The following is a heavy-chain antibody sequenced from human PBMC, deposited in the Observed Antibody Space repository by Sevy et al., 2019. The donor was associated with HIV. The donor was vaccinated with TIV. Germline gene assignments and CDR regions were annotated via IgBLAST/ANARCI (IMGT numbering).Heavy chain of an antibody. Sequence: ASVKVSCKASGGTFSSYAISWVRQAPGQGLEWMGGIIPIFGTANYPQKFQGRVTITADESTSTAYMELSSLRSEDTAVYYCARKGGVGAQDYDYYYGMDVWGQGTTVTVSS. V-gene: IGHV1-69*13. CDR1: GGTFSSYA. D-gene: IGHD1-26*01. CDR2: IIPIFGTA. CDR3: ARKGGVGAQDYDYYYGMDV. J-gene: IGHJ6*02.